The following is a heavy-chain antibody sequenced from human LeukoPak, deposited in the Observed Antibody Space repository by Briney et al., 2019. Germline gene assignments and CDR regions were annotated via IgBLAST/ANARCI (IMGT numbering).Heavy chain of an antibody. Sequence: ASVKVSCKASGYTFTGYYMHWVRQAPGQGLEWMGWINPNSGGTNYAQKFQGRVTMTRDTSISTAYMELSRLRSDDTAVYYCARGSASSWPTGDWFDPWGQGTLVTVSS. CDR1: GYTFTGYY. CDR3: ARGSASSWPTGDWFDP. J-gene: IGHJ5*02. CDR2: INPNSGGT. D-gene: IGHD6-13*01. V-gene: IGHV1-2*02.